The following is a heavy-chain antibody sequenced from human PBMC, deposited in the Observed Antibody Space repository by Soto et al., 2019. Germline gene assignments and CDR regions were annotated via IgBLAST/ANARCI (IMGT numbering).Heavy chain of an antibody. D-gene: IGHD5-18*01. J-gene: IGHJ6*02. CDR1: GGSISSGVYY. V-gene: IGHV4-30-4*01. Sequence: TLSLTCTVSGGSISSGVYYWSWIRQPPGKGLEWVGYIFYSGSTYYSPSLKSRVTISVDTSKSQFSLNLSSVTAADTAVYYCAREMRYMYGLDVWGQGT. CDR3: AREMRYMYGLDV. CDR2: IFYSGST.